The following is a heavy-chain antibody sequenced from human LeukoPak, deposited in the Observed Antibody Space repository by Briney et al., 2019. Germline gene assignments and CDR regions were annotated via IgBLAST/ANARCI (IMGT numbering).Heavy chain of an antibody. CDR1: GFTFSSYA. CDR2: ISATGGTT. Sequence: GGSLRLSCAASGFTFSSYAMSWVRQAPHKGLEWVSGISATGGTTYYADSVKGRFTISRDNSKNTLYLQMNSLRAEDTAIYYCAKNGDRGAYCSGGSCYPYYYYYIDVWGKGTTVTISS. CDR3: AKNGDRGAYCSGGSCYPYYYYYIDV. J-gene: IGHJ6*03. D-gene: IGHD2-15*01. V-gene: IGHV3-23*01.